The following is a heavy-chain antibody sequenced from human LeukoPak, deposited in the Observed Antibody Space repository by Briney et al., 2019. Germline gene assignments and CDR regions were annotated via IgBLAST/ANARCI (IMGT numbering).Heavy chain of an antibody. Sequence: KPGGSLRLSCAASGFTFSSYSMNWVRQAPGKGLEWVSSITSGSSYIYYADSVKGRFTISRDNAKSSLFLQMNSLRAEDTAVYYCAREDCGGDCCLFGHWGQGTLVTVSS. J-gene: IGHJ4*02. CDR1: GFTFSSYS. V-gene: IGHV3-21*01. D-gene: IGHD2-21*02. CDR3: AREDCGGDCCLFGH. CDR2: ITSGSSYI.